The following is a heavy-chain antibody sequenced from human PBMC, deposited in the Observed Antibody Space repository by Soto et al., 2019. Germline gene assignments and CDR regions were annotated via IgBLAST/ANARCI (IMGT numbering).Heavy chain of an antibody. CDR3: ARKIAVAEDYYYYGMDV. J-gene: IGHJ6*02. Sequence: SVKVSCKASGGTFSSYAISWVRQAPGQGLEWMGGIIPIFGTANYAQKFQGRVTITADESTSTAYMELSSLRSEDTAVYYCARKIAVAEDYYYYGMDVWGQGTTVTVSS. V-gene: IGHV1-69*13. D-gene: IGHD6-19*01. CDR2: IIPIFGTA. CDR1: GGTFSSYA.